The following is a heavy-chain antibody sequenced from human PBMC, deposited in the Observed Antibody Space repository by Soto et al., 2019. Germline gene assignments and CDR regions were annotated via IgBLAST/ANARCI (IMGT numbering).Heavy chain of an antibody. CDR1: GGSISSSNW. CDR3: ARTTVLAAYYYAMDV. J-gene: IGHJ6*02. D-gene: IGHD6-6*01. CDR2: IYHSGST. Sequence: SETLSLTCAVSGGSISSSNWWSWVRQPPGKGLEWIGEIYHSGSTNYNPSLKSRVTISVDKSKNQFSLKLSSVTAADTAAYYCARTTVLAAYYYAMDVWGQGTTVTVSS. V-gene: IGHV4-4*02.